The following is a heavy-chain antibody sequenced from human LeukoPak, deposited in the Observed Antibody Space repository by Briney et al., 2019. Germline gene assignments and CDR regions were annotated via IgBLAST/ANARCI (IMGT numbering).Heavy chain of an antibody. CDR3: TKWSGFGDD. D-gene: IGHD3-10*01. Sequence: PGGSLRLSCAASGFTFSSNSMTWLRQTPGKGREWVTGISGSGDSTFYADSVKGRFTISRDNSKNTLYLQMSSLRPEDTAVYYCTKWSGFGDDWGQGTLVTVSS. J-gene: IGHJ4*02. CDR2: ISGSGDST. CDR1: GFTFSSNS. V-gene: IGHV3-23*01.